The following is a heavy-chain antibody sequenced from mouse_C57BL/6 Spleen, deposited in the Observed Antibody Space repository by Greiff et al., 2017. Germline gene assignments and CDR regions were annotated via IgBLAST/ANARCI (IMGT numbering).Heavy chain of an antibody. CDR2: INPGSGGT. D-gene: IGHD2-5*01. J-gene: IGHJ3*01. Sequence: QVQLQQSGAELVRPGTSVKVSCKASGYAFTNYLIEWVKQRPGQGLEWIGVINPGSGGTNYNEKFKGKATLTADKSSSTAYMQLISLTSEDSAVYFCARSSYSNYSSWFAYWGQGTLVTVSA. CDR3: ARSSYSNYSSWFAY. CDR1: GYAFTNYL. V-gene: IGHV1-54*01.